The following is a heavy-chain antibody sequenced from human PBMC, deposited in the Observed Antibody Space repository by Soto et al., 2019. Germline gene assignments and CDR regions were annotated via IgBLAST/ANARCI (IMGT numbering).Heavy chain of an antibody. D-gene: IGHD1-26*01. CDR1: GFTLGSNA. CDR3: AKDSPYSGEYKDLDY. Sequence: GRSLRLSCAASGFTLGSNAMTWVRQAPGKGLEWVSALDPGGTATYYADSVKGRFTISRDNSKNTLYLQMNSLRAEDTAIYYCAKDSPYSGEYKDLDYWGPGTLVTVS. CDR2: LDPGGTAT. J-gene: IGHJ4*02. V-gene: IGHV3-23*01.